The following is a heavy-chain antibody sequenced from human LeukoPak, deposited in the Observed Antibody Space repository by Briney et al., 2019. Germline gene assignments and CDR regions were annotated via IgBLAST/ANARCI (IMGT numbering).Heavy chain of an antibody. J-gene: IGHJ4*02. CDR3: ASIETGDSDY. CDR2: IYYSGST. D-gene: IGHD7-27*01. Sequence: SETLSLTCTVSGGSISSYYWSWIRQPPGKGLEWIGYIYYSGSTSYNPSLKSRVTISVDTSKNQFSLKLSSVTAADTAVYYCASIETGDSDYWGQGTLVTVSS. CDR1: GGSISSYY. V-gene: IGHV4-59*01.